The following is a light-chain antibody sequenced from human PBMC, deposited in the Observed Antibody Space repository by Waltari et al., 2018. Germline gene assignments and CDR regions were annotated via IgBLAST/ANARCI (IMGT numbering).Light chain of an antibody. V-gene: IGLV2-14*03. CDR2: DVT. CDR3: SSYTSSSTGHV. J-gene: IGLJ1*01. Sequence: QSALTQPASVSGSPGQSISISWTGASSDGANYDYVSWYQQHPGKAPKLMIYDVTNRPSGVSNRFSGSKSGNMASLTISGLQADDEADYYCSSYTSSSTGHVFGTGTKVTVL. CDR1: SSDGANYDY.